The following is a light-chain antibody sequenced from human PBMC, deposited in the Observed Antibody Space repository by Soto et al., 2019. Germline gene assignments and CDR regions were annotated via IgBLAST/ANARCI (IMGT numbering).Light chain of an antibody. CDR3: SSYTTISTYV. CDR1: SSDIGSYNY. V-gene: IGLV2-14*01. Sequence: QSVLTQPASVSGSPGQSITISCTGTSSDIGSYNYVSWYQQYPGKAPKLMIYDVSNRPSGVSNRFSGSKSGNTASLTISGLQAADEADYYCSSYTTISTYVFGTGTQLTVL. CDR2: DVS. J-gene: IGLJ1*01.